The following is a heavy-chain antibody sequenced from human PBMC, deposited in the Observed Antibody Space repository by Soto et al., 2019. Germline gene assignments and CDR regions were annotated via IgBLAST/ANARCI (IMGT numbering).Heavy chain of an antibody. J-gene: IGHJ4*02. CDR3: ATHPPYGPLDH. Sequence: SETLSVTCTVSGGSIISSSNHWVWIRQPPGKGLEWIGNIYYSENTYYNPSLKSRVTISVDTSKNQFSLRLTSVTAADTAVYYCATHPPYGPLDHWGQGTLVTVSS. V-gene: IGHV4-39*01. CDR2: IYYSENT. D-gene: IGHD4-17*01. CDR1: GGSIISSSNH.